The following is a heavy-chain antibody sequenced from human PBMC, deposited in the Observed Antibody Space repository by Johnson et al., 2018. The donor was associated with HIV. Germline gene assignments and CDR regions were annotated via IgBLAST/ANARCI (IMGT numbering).Heavy chain of an antibody. CDR2: IRYDGSNK. V-gene: IGHV3-30*02. J-gene: IGHJ3*02. CDR1: GFTFSSYG. Sequence: QVQLVESGGGVVQPGGSLRLSCAASGFTFSSYGMHWVRQAPGKGLEWVAFIRYDGSNKYYEDSVKGRFTISRDNSKNTLYLQMNSLRAEDTAVYYCAKDLALLSGSYPDAFDIWGQGTMVTVSS. CDR3: AKDLALLSGSYPDAFDI. D-gene: IGHD3-10*01.